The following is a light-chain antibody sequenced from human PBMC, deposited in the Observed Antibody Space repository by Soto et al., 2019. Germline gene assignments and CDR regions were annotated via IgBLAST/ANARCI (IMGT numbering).Light chain of an antibody. CDR1: QSVSSN. Sequence: IGMTQSPSTLSVHPGVRATLSSLASQSVSSNLAWYQQKPGQAPRLLIYGASTRATGIPARFSGSGSGTEFTLTISSLQSEDFAVYYCQQYNNLPRTFGQGTKVDIK. V-gene: IGKV3-15*01. CDR3: QQYNNLPRT. CDR2: GAS. J-gene: IGKJ1*01.